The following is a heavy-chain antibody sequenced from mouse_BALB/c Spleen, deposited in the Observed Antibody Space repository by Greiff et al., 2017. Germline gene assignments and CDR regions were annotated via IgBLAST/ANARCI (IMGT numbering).Heavy chain of an antibody. CDR2: ISSGSSTI. CDR1: GFTFSSFG. Sequence: DVKLQESGGGLVQPGGSRKLSCAASGFTFSSFGMHWVRQAPEKGLEWVAYISSGSSTIYYADTVKGRFTISRDNPKNTLFLQMTSLRSEDTAMYYCARDYDYDGEFAYWGQGTLVTVSA. CDR3: ARDYDYDGEFAY. J-gene: IGHJ3*01. V-gene: IGHV5-17*02. D-gene: IGHD2-4*01.